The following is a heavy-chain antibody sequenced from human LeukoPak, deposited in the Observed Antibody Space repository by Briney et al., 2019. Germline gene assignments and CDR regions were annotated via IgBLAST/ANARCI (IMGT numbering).Heavy chain of an antibody. V-gene: IGHV3-23*01. J-gene: IGHJ4*02. Sequence: PGGSLRLSCAASGFTFSSYAMRWVRQAPGKGLGWVSAISCSGGSTYYADSVKGRFTISRDNSKNTLYLQMNSLRAEDTAVYYCAKDRRWYVDYWGQGTLVTVSS. D-gene: IGHD6-13*01. CDR3: AKDRRWYVDY. CDR2: ISCSGGST. CDR1: GFTFSSYA.